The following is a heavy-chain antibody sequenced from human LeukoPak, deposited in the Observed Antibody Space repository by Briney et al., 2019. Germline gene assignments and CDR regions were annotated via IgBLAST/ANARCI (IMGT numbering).Heavy chain of an antibody. CDR1: EFSVGSNY. D-gene: IGHD3-22*01. J-gene: IGHJ3*02. V-gene: IGHV3-53*01. Sequence: GGSLRLSCAASEFSVGSNYMTWVRQAPGKGLEGVSLIYSGGSTYYADSVKGRFTISRDNSKNTLYLQMNSLRAEDTAVYYCAKDPSHYDSSGYYYWAFDIWGQGTMVTVSS. CDR3: AKDPSHYDSSGYYYWAFDI. CDR2: IYSGGST.